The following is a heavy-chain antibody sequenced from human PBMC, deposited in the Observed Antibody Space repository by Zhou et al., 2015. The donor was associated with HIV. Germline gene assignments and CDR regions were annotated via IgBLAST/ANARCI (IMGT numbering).Heavy chain of an antibody. D-gene: IGHD2-8*01. V-gene: IGHV3-11*04. Sequence: QVQLVESGGGLVKPGGSLRLSCAASGFTFSDYYMNWIRQAPGKGLEWVSYISSSGTTMYYADSVRGRFTISRDNAKNSLYLQMNSLRAEDTAVYYCARSFVVTVSDPAISHYYGMDVWGRGTTVTVSS. CDR2: ISSSGTTM. CDR1: GFTFSDYY. CDR3: ARSFVVTVSDPAISHYYGMDV. J-gene: IGHJ6*02.